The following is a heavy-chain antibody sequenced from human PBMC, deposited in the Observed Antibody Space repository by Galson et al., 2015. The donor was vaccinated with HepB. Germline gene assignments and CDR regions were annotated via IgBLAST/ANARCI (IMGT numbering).Heavy chain of an antibody. CDR2: ISYDGSNT. V-gene: IGHV3-30*18. Sequence: SLRLSCAASGFIFSDYNMHWVRQAPGKGLEWLAVISYDGSNTFYLDSVEGRFTVSRDSSKNTLFLQMSSLRPGDTAMYYCAKDLFDRSGFFYLPESWGQGTLVTVSS. CDR3: AKDLFDRSGFFYLPES. J-gene: IGHJ5*02. CDR1: GFIFSDYN. D-gene: IGHD3-22*01.